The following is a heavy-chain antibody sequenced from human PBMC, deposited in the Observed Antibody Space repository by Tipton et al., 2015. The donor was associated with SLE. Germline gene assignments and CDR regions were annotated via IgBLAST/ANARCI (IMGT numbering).Heavy chain of an antibody. Sequence: TLSLTCTVSGGSLGSGGYYWGWIRQPPGKGLEWIGSIYHSGSTYYNPSLKSRVAISVDTSNSQFSLKLSSVTAADTAVYYCALQYDSGGYYWFWGQGTLVTVSS. D-gene: IGHD3-22*01. CDR2: IYHSGST. CDR3: ALQYDSGGYYWF. CDR1: GGSLGSGGYY. J-gene: IGHJ4*02. V-gene: IGHV4-39*07.